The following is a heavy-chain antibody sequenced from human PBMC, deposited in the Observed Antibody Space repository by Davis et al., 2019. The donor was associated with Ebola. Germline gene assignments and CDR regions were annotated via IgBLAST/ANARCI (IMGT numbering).Heavy chain of an antibody. CDR2: IYYSGST. Sequence: SETLSLTCTVSGGSISSYYWRWIRQPPGKGLEWIGYIYYSGSTNYNPSLKSRVTISVDTSKNQFSLKLSSVTAADTAVYYCARRPYCSGGRCHMRNNYFDYWGQGTLVTVSS. CDR1: GGSISSYY. CDR3: ARRPYCSGGRCHMRNNYFDY. J-gene: IGHJ4*02. D-gene: IGHD2-15*01. V-gene: IGHV4-59*08.